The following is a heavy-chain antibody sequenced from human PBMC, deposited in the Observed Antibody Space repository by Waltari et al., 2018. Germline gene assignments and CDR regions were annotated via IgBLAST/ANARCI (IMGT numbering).Heavy chain of an antibody. CDR3: ARGYRYNWNYLSDAFDI. D-gene: IGHD1-7*01. V-gene: IGHV1-8*01. J-gene: IGHJ3*02. CDR2: MKPSSGNT. CDR1: GYTFTSYD. Sequence: QVQLVQSGAEVKKPGASVKVSCKASGYTFTSYDINWVRQATGQGLEWKGWMKPSSGNTGYAQKFQGRVTMTRNTSISTAYMELSSLRSEDTAVYYCARGYRYNWNYLSDAFDIWGQGTMVTVSS.